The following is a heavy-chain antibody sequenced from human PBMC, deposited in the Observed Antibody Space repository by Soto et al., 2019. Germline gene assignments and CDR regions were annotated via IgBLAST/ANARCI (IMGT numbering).Heavy chain of an antibody. V-gene: IGHV3-23*01. D-gene: IGHD3-9*01. CDR3: AKATNYDILTGYYNVLPGHLYYFEY. J-gene: IGHJ4*02. CDR1: GFTFSSCA. Sequence: GGSLRLSCAASGFTFSSCAMSWVRQAPGKGGEWVSAFSCSGGSTYYADSVKGRFTISIDNSKNTLYLQMNSLRAEDTAVYYCAKATNYDILTGYYNVLPGHLYYFEYWGQGTLVNVSS. CDR2: FSCSGGST.